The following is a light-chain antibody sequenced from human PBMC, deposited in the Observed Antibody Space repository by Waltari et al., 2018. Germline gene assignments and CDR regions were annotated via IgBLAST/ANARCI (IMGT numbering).Light chain of an antibody. CDR2: ENN. V-gene: IGLV1-51*01. Sequence: QSVLTQPPSVSAAPGQKVTISCSGSSPNLGHNYVSWYQQFPGTAPKLLIYENNKRPSGTPDRCSGSKSGTSATLDIHGLQTGDEANYYCGTWDSSLSVGVLGGGTKVTVL. J-gene: IGLJ2*01. CDR1: SPNLGHNY. CDR3: GTWDSSLSVGV.